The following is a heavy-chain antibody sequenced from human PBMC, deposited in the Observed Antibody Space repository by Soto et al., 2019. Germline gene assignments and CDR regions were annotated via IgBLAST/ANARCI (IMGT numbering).Heavy chain of an antibody. D-gene: IGHD5-12*01. V-gene: IGHV3-30-3*01. CDR2: ISYDGSNK. J-gene: IGHJ4*02. CDR3: ASEASRTFDY. Sequence: QVQLVESGGGVVQPGRSLRLSCAASGFTFSSYAMHWVRQAPGKGLEWGAVISYDGSNKYYADSVKGRFTISRDNSKNTLYRQMNGLRAEDTAVCYCASEASRTFDYWGQGTLVTVSS. CDR1: GFTFSSYA.